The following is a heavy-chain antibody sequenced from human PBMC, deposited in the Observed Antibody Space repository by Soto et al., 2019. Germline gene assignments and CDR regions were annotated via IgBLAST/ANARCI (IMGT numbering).Heavy chain of an antibody. D-gene: IGHD6-6*01. J-gene: IGHJ4*02. CDR1: GFTFSGFA. Sequence: PGGFLRVSCAASGFTFSGFAIRWVRKAPGKGLEWVSAISGSGGSTYYADSVKGRFTISRDNSKNTLYLQMNSLRAEDTAVYYCATPKSKLRIAALPFDYWGQGTLVTVSS. CDR2: ISGSGGST. CDR3: ATPKSKLRIAALPFDY. V-gene: IGHV3-23*01.